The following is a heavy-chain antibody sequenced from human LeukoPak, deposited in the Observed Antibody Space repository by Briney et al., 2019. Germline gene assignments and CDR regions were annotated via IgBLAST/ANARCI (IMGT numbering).Heavy chain of an antibody. CDR2: MNPNSGNT. Sequence: ASVKVSCKASGYTFTNYDINWVRQATGQGLEWMGWMNPNSGNTGYAQKFPGRVTTTRDTSIGTAYMELRSLRSEDTAVYYCVRGGYRYDHWGQGTLVTVSS. CDR3: VRGGYRYDH. D-gene: IGHD5-18*01. J-gene: IGHJ4*02. CDR1: GYTFTNYD. V-gene: IGHV1-8*01.